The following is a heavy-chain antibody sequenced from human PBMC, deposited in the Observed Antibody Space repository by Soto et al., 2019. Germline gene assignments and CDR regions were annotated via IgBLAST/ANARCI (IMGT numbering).Heavy chain of an antibody. CDR1: GGTFSSYA. Sequence: QVQLVQSGAEVQKPGSSVKVSCKASGGTFSSYAISWVRQAPGQGLEWMGGIIPIFGTANYAQKFQGRVTITADESTSTAYMELSSLRSEDTAVYYCARATPSLDCSGGSCYMGPDYWGQGTLVTVSS. D-gene: IGHD2-15*01. CDR2: IIPIFGTA. V-gene: IGHV1-69*01. CDR3: ARATPSLDCSGGSCYMGPDY. J-gene: IGHJ4*02.